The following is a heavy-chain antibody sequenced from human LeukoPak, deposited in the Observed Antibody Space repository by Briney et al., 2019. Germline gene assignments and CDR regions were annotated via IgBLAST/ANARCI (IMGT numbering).Heavy chain of an antibody. CDR3: ARTDYGGYWGGD. J-gene: IGHJ4*02. V-gene: IGHV1-18*01. CDR1: GYTFTSYA. D-gene: IGHD4-17*01. Sequence: ASVKVSCKASGYTFTSYAMHWVRQAPGQGLEWMGWISAYNGNTNYAQKLQGRVTMTTDTSTSTAYMELRSLRSDDTAVYYCARTDYGGYWGGDWGKGTLVTVSS. CDR2: ISAYNGNT.